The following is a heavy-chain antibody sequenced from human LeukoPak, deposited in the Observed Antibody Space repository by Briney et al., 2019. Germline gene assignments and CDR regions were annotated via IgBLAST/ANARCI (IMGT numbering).Heavy chain of an antibody. CDR2: ISSGGISI. J-gene: IGHJ4*02. D-gene: IGHD1-14*01. CDR3: ARGGRTAYYFDS. V-gene: IGHV3-48*03. CDR1: GFTFSSYE. Sequence: GGSLRLSCAASGFTFSSYEMSWVRQAPGRGLEWLSYISSGGISIHYTGSVKGRFTISRDNAKNSLYLQMNSLRVEDTAVYYCARGGRTAYYFDSWGQGTLVTVSS.